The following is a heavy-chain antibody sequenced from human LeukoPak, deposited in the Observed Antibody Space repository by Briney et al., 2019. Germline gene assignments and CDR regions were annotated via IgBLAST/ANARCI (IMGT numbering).Heavy chain of an antibody. CDR2: INPNSGGT. V-gene: IGHV1-2*04. J-gene: IGHJ4*02. CDR1: GYTGTVYY. Sequence: ASVKVSRKASGYTGTVYYMHWVRQAPGQGLEWMGWINPNSGGTNYAQKFQGWVTMTRDKSISTAYMELSRLRSGDTAVYYCARGWTMVRGVTPLDYWGQGTLVTVSS. D-gene: IGHD3-10*01. CDR3: ARGWTMVRGVTPLDY.